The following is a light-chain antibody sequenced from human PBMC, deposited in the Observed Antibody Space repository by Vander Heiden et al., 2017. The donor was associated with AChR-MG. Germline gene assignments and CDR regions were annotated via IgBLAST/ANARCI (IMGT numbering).Light chain of an antibody. CDR1: QSIRRY. CDR3: QESYRRPWT. CDR2: GAS. V-gene: IGKV1-39*01. J-gene: IGKJ1*01. Sequence: DIQMTQSPSSLSASVGDRVTITCRASQSIRRYLNWYQQKPGKAPKLLIYGASNLQSGVPSRFSGSGSETDFTLTISSLQPEDFASYDCQESYRRPWTFGQGTKVEI.